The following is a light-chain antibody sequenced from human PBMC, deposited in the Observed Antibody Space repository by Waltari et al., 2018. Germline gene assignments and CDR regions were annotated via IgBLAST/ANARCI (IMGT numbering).Light chain of an antibody. J-gene: IGKJ4*01. Sequence: EVVLTQSPATLSLSPGERATLSCRASQSVSSYLAWYQQKPGQAPRLLISDASNRATGIPARFGGSGSGTDFTLTISSLEPEDSAVYYCQHRFNWPLTFGGGTKWRSN. CDR3: QHRFNWPLT. CDR1: QSVSSY. CDR2: DAS. V-gene: IGKV3-11*01.